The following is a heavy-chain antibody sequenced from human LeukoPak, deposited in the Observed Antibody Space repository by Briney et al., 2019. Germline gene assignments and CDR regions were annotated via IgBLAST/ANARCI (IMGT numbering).Heavy chain of an antibody. CDR3: ARDQPDFGVVIPFYYYMDV. CDR2: IYTSGST. Sequence: PSETLSLTCTVSGGSISSYYWSWIRQPAGKGLEWIGRIYTSGSTNYNPSLKSRVTMSVDTSKNQFSLKLSSVTAADTAVYYCARDQPDFGVVIPFYYYMDVWGKGTTVTVSS. J-gene: IGHJ6*03. V-gene: IGHV4-4*07. CDR1: GGSISSYY. D-gene: IGHD3-3*01.